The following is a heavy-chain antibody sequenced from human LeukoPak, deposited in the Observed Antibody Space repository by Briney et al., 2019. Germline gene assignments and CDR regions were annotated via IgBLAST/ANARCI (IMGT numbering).Heavy chain of an antibody. V-gene: IGHV3-23*01. D-gene: IGHD3-10*01. CDR1: GFTFSSYA. Sequence: PGGSLRLSCAASGFTFSSYAMSWVRQAPGKGLEWVSGISDSGGTTYYADSLKGRFTISRDNSNNTLYLQMNSLRAEDTAVYYCAKDRAFLWFGDLWGQGTLVTVSS. J-gene: IGHJ5*02. CDR3: AKDRAFLWFGDL. CDR2: ISDSGGTT.